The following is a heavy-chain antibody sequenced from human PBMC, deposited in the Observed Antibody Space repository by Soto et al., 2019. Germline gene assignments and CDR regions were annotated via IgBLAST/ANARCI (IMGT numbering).Heavy chain of an antibody. CDR2: ISYDGSNK. Sequence: GGSLRLSCAASGFTFSSYAMHWVRQAPGKGLEWVAVISYDGSNKYYADSVKGRFTISRDNSKNTLYLQMNSLRAEDTAVYYCADWNYGMDVWGQGTTVTVSS. CDR1: GFTFSSYA. V-gene: IGHV3-30-3*01. J-gene: IGHJ6*02. CDR3: ADWNYGMDV. D-gene: IGHD2-21*01.